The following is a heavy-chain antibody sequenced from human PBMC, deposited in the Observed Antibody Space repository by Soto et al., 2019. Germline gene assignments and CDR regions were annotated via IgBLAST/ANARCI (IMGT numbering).Heavy chain of an antibody. CDR1: GYTFTSYG. V-gene: IGHV1-18*04. J-gene: IGHJ6*02. D-gene: IGHD3-3*01. CDR3: ARDGEGLRFLEWLSSTRYYGMDV. CDR2: ISAYNGNT. Sequence: ASVKVSCKASGYTFTSYGISWVRQAPGQGLEWMGWISAYNGNTNYAQKLQGRVTMTTDTSTSTAYVELRSLRSDDTAVYYCARDGEGLRFLEWLSSTRYYGMDVWGQGTTVTVSS.